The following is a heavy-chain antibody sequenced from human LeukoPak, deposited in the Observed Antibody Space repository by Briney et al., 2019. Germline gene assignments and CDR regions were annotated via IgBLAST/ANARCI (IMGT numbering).Heavy chain of an antibody. CDR1: GGSISNYY. J-gene: IGHJ4*02. Sequence: PSETLSLTCSVSGGSISNYYWIWVRQPPGKGLEWIGYIHYSGRTKYDPSLESRVTISVDTSKNQFSLKVSSVTAPDTAIYYCARHQDGYGDYFDFWGEGILVTVSS. D-gene: IGHD5-24*01. V-gene: IGHV4-59*08. CDR3: ARHQDGYGDYFDF. CDR2: IHYSGRT.